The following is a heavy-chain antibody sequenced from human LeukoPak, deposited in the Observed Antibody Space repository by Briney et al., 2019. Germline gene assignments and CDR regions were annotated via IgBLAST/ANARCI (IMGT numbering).Heavy chain of an antibody. CDR1: GGSISSYY. V-gene: IGHV4-4*07. D-gene: IGHD3-22*01. CDR3: ARDPSDSSGYYYGAFDI. J-gene: IGHJ3*02. CDR2: IYTSGST. Sequence: PSETLSPTCTVSGGSISSYYWSWIRQPAGKGLEWIGRIYTSGSTNYNPSLKSRVTMSVDTSKNQFSLKLSSVAAADTAVYYCARDPSDSSGYYYGAFDIWGQGTMVTVSS.